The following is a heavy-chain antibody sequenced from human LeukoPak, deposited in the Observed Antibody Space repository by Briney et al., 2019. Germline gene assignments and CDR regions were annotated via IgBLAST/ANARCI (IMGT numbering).Heavy chain of an antibody. CDR3: ARDGSSADFDY. V-gene: IGHV3-23*01. CDR1: GFTFTNYA. Sequence: GGSLRLSCAASGFTFTNYAMSWVRQAPGKGLEWVSSISGRGSTTYYADSVKGRFTISRDNAKNSLYLQLNSLRAEDTAVYYCARDGSSADFDYWGQGTLVTVSS. D-gene: IGHD6-6*01. CDR2: ISGRGSTT. J-gene: IGHJ4*02.